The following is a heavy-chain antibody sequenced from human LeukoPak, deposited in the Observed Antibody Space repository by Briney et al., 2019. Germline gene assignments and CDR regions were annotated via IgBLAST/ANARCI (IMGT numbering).Heavy chain of an antibody. Sequence: PSETLSLTCTVSGGSISNRNYHWGWIRQPPGKGLEWIGSICSSGSAYYNPSLKSRVTTSIDTSKNQFSLKLSSVTAADTAVYYCARGPVTSSNWFDPWGQGTLVTVSS. D-gene: IGHD2-2*01. V-gene: IGHV4-39*07. CDR2: ICSSGSA. J-gene: IGHJ5*02. CDR3: ARGPVTSSNWFDP. CDR1: GGSISNRNYH.